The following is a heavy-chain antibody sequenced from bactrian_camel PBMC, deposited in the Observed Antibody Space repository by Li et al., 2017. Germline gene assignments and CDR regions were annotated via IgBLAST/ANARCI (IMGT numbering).Heavy chain of an antibody. CDR2: IYSSSGET. Sequence: VQLVESGGGLVRPGGSLRLSCVTSGITFSNYDMNWVRQAPGKGLEWVSSIYSSSGETFTLDSVKGRFTTSRDNAKNTFYLQMNNLKPEDTGMYYCVADRGPVGHPYGGSCVPDERFYYWGQGTQVTVS. CDR1: GITFSNYD. J-gene: IGHJ4*01. CDR3: VADRGPVGHPYGGSCVPDERFYY. V-gene: IGHV3S40*01. D-gene: IGHD6*01.